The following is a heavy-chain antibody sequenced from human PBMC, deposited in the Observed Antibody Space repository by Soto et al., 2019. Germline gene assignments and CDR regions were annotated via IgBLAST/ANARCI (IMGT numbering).Heavy chain of an antibody. Sequence: GESLKISCQASGYNFANYWISWVRQMPGKGLEWMGIIYPGDSDTRYSPSFQGQVTISADKSISTAYLQWSSLRASDTAMYYCAIHSTGYEDSWGQGTLVTVS. D-gene: IGHD5-12*01. CDR3: AIHSTGYEDS. V-gene: IGHV5-51*01. J-gene: IGHJ5*02. CDR2: IYPGDSDT. CDR1: GYNFANYW.